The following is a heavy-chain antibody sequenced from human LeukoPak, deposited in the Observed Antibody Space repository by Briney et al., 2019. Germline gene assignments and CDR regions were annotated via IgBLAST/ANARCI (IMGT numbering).Heavy chain of an antibody. V-gene: IGHV1-8*03. CDR2: INPKSGDT. CDR1: EYIFTRYV. CDR3: AKGRHSSGSPNWFDP. D-gene: IGHD3-22*01. J-gene: IGHJ5*02. Sequence: ASVKVSCKASEYIFTRYVINGVRQATGQGLEWVGWINPKSGDTGYAQEFQGRVTITRNTSISTAYMELSSLRPEDTAVYYCAKGRHSSGSPNWFDPWGQGTLVTVSS.